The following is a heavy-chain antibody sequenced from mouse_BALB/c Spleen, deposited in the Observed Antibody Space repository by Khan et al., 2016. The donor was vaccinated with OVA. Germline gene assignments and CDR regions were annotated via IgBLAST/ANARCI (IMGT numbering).Heavy chain of an antibody. Sequence: VRLQQSGPDLVKPGASVKIPCKASGYAFTDYNMDWVKQSHGKSLEWIGDITPNNGGTIYNQKFKGKATLTVDKSSNTAYMELRSLTSEDTAVYYCARGGFGSPFAYWGQGTLVTVSA. J-gene: IGHJ3*01. V-gene: IGHV1-18*01. CDR2: ITPNNGGT. D-gene: IGHD1-1*01. CDR1: GYAFTDYN. CDR3: ARGGFGSPFAY.